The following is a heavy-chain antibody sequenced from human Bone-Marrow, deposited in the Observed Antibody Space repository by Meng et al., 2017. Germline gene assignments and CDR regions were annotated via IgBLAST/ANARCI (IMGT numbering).Heavy chain of an antibody. Sequence: QLQLQESGPGLVKPSGTLSLTCPVSGGSISSRNWWNWGRQPPGKGLEWIGEIYHSGSTNYNPSLKSRVTISVDKYKNQFSLKLSSVTAADTAVYYCASSGLAYLSGVWFDPWGQGTLVTVSS. CDR3: ASSGLAYLSGVWFDP. V-gene: IGHV4-4*02. CDR2: IYHSGST. CDR1: GGSISSRNW. J-gene: IGHJ5*02. D-gene: IGHD6-19*01.